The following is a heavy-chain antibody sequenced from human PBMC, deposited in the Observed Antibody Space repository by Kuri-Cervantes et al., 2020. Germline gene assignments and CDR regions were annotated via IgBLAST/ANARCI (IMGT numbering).Heavy chain of an antibody. Sequence: GGSLRLSCAASGLSFNDYAMQWVRQRPGSGLEWVSGISWSGATVGYADSVKGRFTISRDNAKKSLYLQMNSLRAEDTALYYCARDWSMEVWGEGTTVTVSS. CDR3: ARDWSMEV. J-gene: IGHJ6*03. CDR1: GLSFNDYA. D-gene: IGHD3-3*01. V-gene: IGHV3-9*01. CDR2: ISWSGATV.